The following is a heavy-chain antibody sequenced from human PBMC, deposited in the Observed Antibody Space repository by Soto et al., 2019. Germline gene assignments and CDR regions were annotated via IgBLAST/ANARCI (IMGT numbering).Heavy chain of an antibody. CDR1: GSSFTRDW. CDR3: ARFMGSGTYPSYYYGMDV. V-gene: IGHV5-51*01. D-gene: IGHD3-10*01. Sequence: GESLRAAGKGPGSSFTRDWIVWVLQLPGKGLEWMGIIYPGDSYTRYSPSFQGQVTISADKSISTAYLQWSRLKASDTAMYYCARFMGSGTYPSYYYGMDVWGQGTTVTVSS. J-gene: IGHJ6*01. CDR2: IYPGDSYT.